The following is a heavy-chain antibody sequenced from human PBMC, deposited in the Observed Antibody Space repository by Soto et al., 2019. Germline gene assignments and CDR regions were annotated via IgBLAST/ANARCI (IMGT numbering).Heavy chain of an antibody. CDR3: ARAGRHYYYYYMDV. V-gene: IGHV3-13*01. CDR1: GFTFSSYD. J-gene: IGHJ6*03. CDR2: IGTAGDT. D-gene: IGHD6-25*01. Sequence: GGSLRLSCAASGFTFSSYDMHWVRQATGKGLEWVSAIGTAGDTYYPGSVKGRFTISRENAKNSLYLQMNSLRAGDTAVYYCARAGRHYYYYYMDVWGKGTTVTVSS.